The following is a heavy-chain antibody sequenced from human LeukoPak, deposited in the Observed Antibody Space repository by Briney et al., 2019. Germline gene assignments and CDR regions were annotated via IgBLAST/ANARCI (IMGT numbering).Heavy chain of an antibody. CDR2: FSGRGDST. V-gene: IGHV3-23*01. CDR3: AKHIWGSLVYYGMDV. J-gene: IGHJ6*04. D-gene: IGHD3-16*01. Sequence: GGSLRLSCAASGFTLSSHAMSWVRQAPGKGLEWVSVFSGRGDSTYYAESVKGRFTISRDKSKNTLYLQMKSLRAEGTAGYYCAKHIWGSLVYYGMDVWGKGTTVTVSS. CDR1: GFTLSSHA.